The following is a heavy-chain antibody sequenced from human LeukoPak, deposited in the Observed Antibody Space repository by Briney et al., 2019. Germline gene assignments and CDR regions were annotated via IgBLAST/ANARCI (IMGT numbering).Heavy chain of an antibody. CDR1: GGSFSGYY. V-gene: IGHV4-34*01. D-gene: IGHD6-19*01. CDR3: ARTPGIAVAGTGGYYYYGMDV. J-gene: IGHJ6*02. Sequence: SETLSLTCAVYGGSFSGYYWSWIRQPPGKGLEWIGEINHSGSTNYNPSLKSRVTISVDTSKNQFSLKLSSVTAADTAVYCCARTPGIAVAGTGGYYYYGMDVWGQGTTVTVSS. CDR2: INHSGST.